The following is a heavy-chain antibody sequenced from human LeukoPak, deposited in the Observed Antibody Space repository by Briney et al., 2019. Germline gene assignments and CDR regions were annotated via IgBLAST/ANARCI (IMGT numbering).Heavy chain of an antibody. J-gene: IGHJ4*02. Sequence: ASVKVSCKASGGTFSSYAISWARQAPGQGLEWMGRIIPILGIANYAQKFQGRVTITADKSTSTVYMELSSLRSEDTAVYYCARAVGLVVVVVATLDYWGQGTPVTVSS. V-gene: IGHV1-69*04. CDR3: ARAVGLVVVVVATLDY. CDR1: GGTFSSYA. D-gene: IGHD2-15*01. CDR2: IIPILGIA.